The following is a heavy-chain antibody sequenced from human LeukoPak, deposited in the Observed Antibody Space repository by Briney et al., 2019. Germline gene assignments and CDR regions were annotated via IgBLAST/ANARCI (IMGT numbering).Heavy chain of an antibody. CDR1: GGSISSPSYY. CDR3: ARHEQWLGSLDP. D-gene: IGHD6-19*01. J-gene: IGHJ5*02. V-gene: IGHV4-39*01. Sequence: SETLSLTCTVPGGSISSPSYYWGWIRQPPGKGLEWIGSIYYSGSTYYNPSLKTRVTISVDTSKNQFSLKLSSVTAADTAVYYCARHEQWLGSLDPWGQGTLVTVSS. CDR2: IYYSGST.